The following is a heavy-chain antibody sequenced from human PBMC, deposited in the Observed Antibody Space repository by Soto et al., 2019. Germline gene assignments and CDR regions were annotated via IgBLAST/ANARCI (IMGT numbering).Heavy chain of an antibody. CDR2: ITGGGEKT. CDR3: AKDQSRGTTLSYPDF. V-gene: IGHV3-23*01. D-gene: IGHD3-10*01. Sequence: VQLLESGGGSVQSGGSQRLSCVVSGFNFNNYVMTWVRQAPGKGLEWVSGITGGGEKTYYADSVKGRFTISRDNSKNTLYLQMKSLRTDHTAVYFCAKDQSRGTTLSYPDFWGRGTLVSVPP. J-gene: IGHJ4*02. CDR1: GFNFNNYV.